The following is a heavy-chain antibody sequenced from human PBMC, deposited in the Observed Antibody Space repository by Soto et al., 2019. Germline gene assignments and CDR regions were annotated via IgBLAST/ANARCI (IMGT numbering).Heavy chain of an antibody. Sequence: LRLSCAASGFTFSRYWMYWVRQAPGKGLVWVSRINGDGSSTTYADSVKGRFTISRGNSKNTLYLQMNSLRAEDTAVYYCARDSYRYCSSTSCFPLSDYWGQGTLVTVSS. J-gene: IGHJ4*02. CDR1: GFTFSRYW. CDR2: INGDGSST. CDR3: ARDSYRYCSSTSCFPLSDY. V-gene: IGHV3-74*01. D-gene: IGHD2-2*01.